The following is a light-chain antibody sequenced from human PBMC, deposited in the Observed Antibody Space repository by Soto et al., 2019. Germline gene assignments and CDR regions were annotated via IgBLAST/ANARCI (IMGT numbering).Light chain of an antibody. CDR1: QDISNF. V-gene: IGKV1-17*03. J-gene: IGKJ1*01. CDR2: SAN. Sequence: DIQMTQSPSDMSASVGDRVTITCRASQDISNFLVWFQQRPGKVPKRLMYSANRLESGVPSRFSGSGSGTEFTLTISSLQPEDFATYYCLQYKSYPRTFCQGTKVDIK. CDR3: LQYKSYPRT.